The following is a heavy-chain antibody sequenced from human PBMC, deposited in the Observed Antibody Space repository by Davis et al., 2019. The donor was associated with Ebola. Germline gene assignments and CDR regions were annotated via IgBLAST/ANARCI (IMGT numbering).Heavy chain of an antibody. CDR2: IKQDGSEK. V-gene: IGHV3-7*01. CDR3: AKGADIVVVVGIDY. D-gene: IGHD2-15*01. CDR1: GFTFSSYW. J-gene: IGHJ4*02. Sequence: GESLKISCAASGFTFSSYWMSWVRQAPGKGLEWVANIKQDGSEKYYVDSVKGRFTISRDNAKNSLYLQMNSLRAEDTAVYYCAKGADIVVVVGIDYWGQGTLVTVSS.